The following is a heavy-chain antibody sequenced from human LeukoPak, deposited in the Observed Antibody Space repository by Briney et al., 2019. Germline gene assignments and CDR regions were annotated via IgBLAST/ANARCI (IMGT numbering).Heavy chain of an antibody. Sequence: SETLSLTCAVSGYSISSGYYWGWIRQPPGKGLEWIGSICHSGSTYYNPSLKSRVTISVDTSKNQFSLKVSSVTAADTAVYYCAREVGATTLYYYYYYMDVWGKGTTVTVSS. CDR2: ICHSGST. J-gene: IGHJ6*03. D-gene: IGHD1-26*01. CDR3: AREVGATTLYYYYYYMDV. CDR1: GYSISSGYY. V-gene: IGHV4-38-2*02.